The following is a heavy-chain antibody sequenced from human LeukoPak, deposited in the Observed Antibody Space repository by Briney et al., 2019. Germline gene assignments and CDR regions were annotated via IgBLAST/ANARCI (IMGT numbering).Heavy chain of an antibody. D-gene: IGHD6-19*01. Sequence: PSGTLSLTCTVSGGSVSSYYWSWIRQPPGKGLEWIGYIYNSESTNYNSSLESRVTISVDTSKNQFFLKLSSVTAADTAVYYCARFHSGPSGWYVLWYFDLWGRGTLVTVSS. CDR2: IYNSEST. CDR1: GGSVSSYY. V-gene: IGHV4-4*09. CDR3: ARFHSGPSGWYVLWYFDL. J-gene: IGHJ2*01.